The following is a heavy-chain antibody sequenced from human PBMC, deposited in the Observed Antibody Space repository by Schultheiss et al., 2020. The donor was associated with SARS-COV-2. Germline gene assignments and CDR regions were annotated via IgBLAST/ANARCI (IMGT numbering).Heavy chain of an antibody. D-gene: IGHD3-22*01. V-gene: IGHV4-34*01. CDR1: GGSFSGYY. J-gene: IGHJ4*02. CDR3: ARDAHYDSRPSDY. CDR2: INHSGST. Sequence: SQTLSLTCAVYGGSFSGYYWSWIRQPPGKGLEWIGEINHSGSTNYNPSLKSRVTISVDTSKNQFSLKLSSVTAADTAVYYCARDAHYDSRPSDYWGQGTLVTVSS.